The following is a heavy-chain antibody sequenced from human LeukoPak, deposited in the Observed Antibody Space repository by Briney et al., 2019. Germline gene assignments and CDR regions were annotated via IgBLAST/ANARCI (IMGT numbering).Heavy chain of an antibody. J-gene: IGHJ6*03. CDR2: INPNSGGT. CDR3: ARGRSTSRRNYYYYYMDV. D-gene: IGHD2-2*01. CDR1: GYTFTGYY. V-gene: IGHV1-2*02. Sequence: ASVKVSCKASGYTFTGYYMHWVRQAPGQGLEWMGWINPNSGGTNYAQKFQGRVTMTRDTSISTAYMELSRLRSDDTAVYYCARGRSTSRRNYYYYYMDVWGKGTTVTVSS.